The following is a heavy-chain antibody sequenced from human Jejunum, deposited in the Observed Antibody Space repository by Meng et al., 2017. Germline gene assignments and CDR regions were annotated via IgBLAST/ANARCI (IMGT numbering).Heavy chain of an antibody. Sequence: QLQLQESGPGLVKPLDTLSLTCTVSGGSISSSNYYWGWIRQPPGKGLEWIGSIYYSGSTDYNPSLKSRVTISVDTSKKQFSLKLSSVTAADTAMYYCVRQRYCSAGSCYSDSWGQGTLVTVSS. CDR1: GGSISSSNYY. CDR2: IYYSGST. D-gene: IGHD2-15*01. CDR3: VRQRYCSAGSCYSDS. V-gene: IGHV4-39*01. J-gene: IGHJ4*02.